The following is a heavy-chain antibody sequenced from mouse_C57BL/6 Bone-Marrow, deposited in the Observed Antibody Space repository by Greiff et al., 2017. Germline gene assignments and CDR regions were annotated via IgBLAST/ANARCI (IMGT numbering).Heavy chain of an antibody. V-gene: IGHV5-15*01. Sequence: EVKLMESGGGLVQPGGSLKLSCAASGFTFSDYGMAWVRQAPRKGPEWVAFISNLAYSIYYADTVTGRFTISRENAKNTLYLEMSSLRSVDTAMYYCARHGYYDYDDYYAMDYWGQGTSVTVSS. D-gene: IGHD2-4*01. CDR1: GFTFSDYG. CDR3: ARHGYYDYDDYYAMDY. J-gene: IGHJ4*01. CDR2: ISNLAYSI.